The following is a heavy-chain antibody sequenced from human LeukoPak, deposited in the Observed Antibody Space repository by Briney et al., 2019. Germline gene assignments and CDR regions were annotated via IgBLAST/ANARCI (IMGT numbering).Heavy chain of an antibody. D-gene: IGHD3-10*01. V-gene: IGHV4-39*01. J-gene: IGHJ6*03. CDR1: GGSISSSSYY. Sequence: PSETLSLTCTISGGSISSSSYYWGWIRQPPGKGLEWIGSIDYSGSTYYNPSLKSRVTISVDTSKNQFSLKLSSVTAADTAVYYCARRMVRGVLKGYYMDVWGKGTTVTVSS. CDR2: IDYSGST. CDR3: ARRMVRGVLKGYYMDV.